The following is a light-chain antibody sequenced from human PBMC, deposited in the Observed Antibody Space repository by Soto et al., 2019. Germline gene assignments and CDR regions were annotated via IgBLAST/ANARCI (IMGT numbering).Light chain of an antibody. CDR2: DAS. CDR1: QSLSSN. Sequence: EIVLTQSPATLSVSPGERATLSCRASQSLSSNLAWYQQKPGQAPRLLIYDASNRATGIPARFSGSGSGTDFTLTISSLEPEDFAVYYCQQRSNWITFGQGTRLEI. CDR3: QQRSNWIT. J-gene: IGKJ5*01. V-gene: IGKV3-11*01.